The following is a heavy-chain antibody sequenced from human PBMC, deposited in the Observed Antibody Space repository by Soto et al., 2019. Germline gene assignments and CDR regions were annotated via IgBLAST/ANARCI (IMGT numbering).Heavy chain of an antibody. V-gene: IGHV4-31*03. CDR2: IFYSGTT. CDR3: ARGIIY. D-gene: IGHD2-15*01. J-gene: IGHJ4*02. CDR1: GGSISSGGYF. Sequence: SETLSLTCTVSGGSISSGGYFWSWIRQPPGKGLEWIGNIFYSGTTYYNPSLKSRVTISVDTSKNQFSLKLSSVTAADTAVYFCARGIIYSGQATLVTVSS.